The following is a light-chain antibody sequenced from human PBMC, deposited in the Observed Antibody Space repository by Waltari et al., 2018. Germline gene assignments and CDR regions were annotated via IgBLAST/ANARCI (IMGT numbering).Light chain of an antibody. Sequence: EIVLTQSPGTLSLSPGESATLSCRASQSVRRRYLAWYQQKPGQAPRLLIFDASTRASGIPDRFSGSGSGTDFTLTITRLEPEDFAVYFCQQHDNSLWTFGQGTKVEVK. J-gene: IGKJ1*01. V-gene: IGKV3-20*01. CDR3: QQHDNSLWT. CDR1: QSVRRRY. CDR2: DAS.